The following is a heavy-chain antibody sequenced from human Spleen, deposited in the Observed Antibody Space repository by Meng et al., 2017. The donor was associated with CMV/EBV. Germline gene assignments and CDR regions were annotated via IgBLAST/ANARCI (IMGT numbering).Heavy chain of an antibody. CDR1: GGTFGTHA. J-gene: IGHJ4*02. V-gene: IGHV1-69*04. D-gene: IGHD3-22*01. Sequence: QVQLVQSGAEVKRPGSSVNVLCKAFGGTFGTHAFNWVRQTPGQGLEWMGTIIPVLRMVTDAQKFPGRVTVTADQSTATAYMVLRGLRSDDTAVYFCARGNGGYLIPFHYWGQGTLVTVSS. CDR3: ARGNGGYLIPFHY. CDR2: IIPVLRMV.